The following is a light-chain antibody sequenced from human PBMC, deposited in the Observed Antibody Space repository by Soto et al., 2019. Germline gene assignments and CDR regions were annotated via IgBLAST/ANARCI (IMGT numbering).Light chain of an antibody. V-gene: IGKV1-9*01. CDR2: AAS. Sequence: DIKLTQSPSLLSASVGDRVTITCRASQGISTYLAWYQHKPGKAPNLLIFAASTLQSGVLSTFSGSGAGTECTRTISSLQPEDVATDYCQQLNSSTFTFGGGTKVDIK. J-gene: IGKJ4*01. CDR3: QQLNSSTFT. CDR1: QGISTY.